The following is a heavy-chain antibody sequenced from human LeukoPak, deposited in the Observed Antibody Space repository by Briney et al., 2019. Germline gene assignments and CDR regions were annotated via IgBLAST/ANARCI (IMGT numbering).Heavy chain of an antibody. CDR2: ISYDGSNK. Sequence: PGGSLRLSCAASGFTFSSYAMHWVRQAPGKGLEWVAVISYDGSNKYYADSVKGRFTISRDNSKNTLYLRMNSLRAEDTAVYYCARSLDIVATIVDYWGQGTLVTVSS. D-gene: IGHD5-12*01. CDR3: ARSLDIVATIVDY. V-gene: IGHV3-30*04. CDR1: GFTFSSYA. J-gene: IGHJ4*02.